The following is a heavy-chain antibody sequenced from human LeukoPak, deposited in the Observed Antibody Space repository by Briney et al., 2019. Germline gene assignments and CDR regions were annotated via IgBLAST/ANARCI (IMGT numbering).Heavy chain of an antibody. CDR1: GFTVSSNY. J-gene: IGHJ5*02. Sequence: GGSLRLTCAASGFTVSSNYMSWVRQAPGKGLEWVSVIYSGGSTYYADSVKGRFTISRDNSKNTVDLQMNSLRIEDTAVYYCVRDVGPWFDPWGQGTLVTVSS. V-gene: IGHV3-53*01. CDR2: IYSGGST. CDR3: VRDVGPWFDP. D-gene: IGHD1-26*01.